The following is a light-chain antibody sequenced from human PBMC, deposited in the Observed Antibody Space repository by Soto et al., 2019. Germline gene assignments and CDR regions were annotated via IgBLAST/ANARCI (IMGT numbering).Light chain of an antibody. CDR1: QSILSSSINRHY. V-gene: IGKV4-1*01. J-gene: IGKJ2*01. CDR2: WAT. Sequence: IVMTQSPDSLAVSLGERATINCKSSQSILSSSINRHYLGWYQHKPGQPPRLLIYWATARESGVPERFSGGGSGTDFTRTISSLQAEDVAVYYCQQFFSPPYSFGQGTKLEIK. CDR3: QQFFSPPYS.